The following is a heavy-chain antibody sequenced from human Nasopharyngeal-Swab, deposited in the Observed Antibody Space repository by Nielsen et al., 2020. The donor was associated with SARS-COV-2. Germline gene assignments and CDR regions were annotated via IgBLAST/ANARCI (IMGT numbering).Heavy chain of an antibody. CDR3: ARDLAYGSGPYYFDY. CDR2: ISSSSSYI. V-gene: IGHV3-21*01. Sequence: RQSPGQGLEWVSSISSSSSYIYYADSVKGRFTISRDNAKNSLYLQMNSLRAEDTAVYYCARDLAYGSGPYYFDYWGQGTLVTVSS. D-gene: IGHD6-25*01. J-gene: IGHJ4*02.